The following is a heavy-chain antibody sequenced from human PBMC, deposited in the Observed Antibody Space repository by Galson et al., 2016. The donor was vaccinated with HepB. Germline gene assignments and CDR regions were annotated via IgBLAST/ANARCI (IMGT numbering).Heavy chain of an antibody. V-gene: IGHV4-4*07. D-gene: IGHD6-13*01. CDR2: IYSSGTS. J-gene: IGHJ5*02. Sequence: SETLSLTCTVSEGSMSDYFWSWIRQPAGKGLEWIGRIYSSGTSNYNPSLKRRVTMSLDTSKNHTSLRLTSVTAADTAIYYRSREDRSLWYPLVDLWGRGTLITVSP. CDR3: SREDRSLWYPLVDL. CDR1: EGSMSDYF.